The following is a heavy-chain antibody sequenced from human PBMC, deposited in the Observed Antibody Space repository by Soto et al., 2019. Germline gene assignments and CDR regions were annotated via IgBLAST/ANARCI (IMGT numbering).Heavy chain of an antibody. CDR3: AAAVARGWFDP. V-gene: IGHV4-34*02. CDR2: INHSGST. CDR1: GGSFSGYY. Sequence: QVQLQQWGAGLLKPSETPSLTCAIYGGSFSGYYWSWIRQPPGKGLEWIGEINHSGSTNYNPSLKSRVAMSVDTSKNQFSLKLSSVTAADMAVYYCAAAVARGWFDPWGQGTLVTVSS. D-gene: IGHD6-19*01. J-gene: IGHJ5*02.